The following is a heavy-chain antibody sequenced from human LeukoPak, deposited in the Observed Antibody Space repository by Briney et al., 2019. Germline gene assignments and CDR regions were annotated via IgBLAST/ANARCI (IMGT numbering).Heavy chain of an antibody. V-gene: IGHV1-8*01. J-gene: IGHJ5*02. CDR1: GYTFTSSD. CDR2: MNPNSGNT. D-gene: IGHD6-13*01. Sequence: ASVKVSCKASGYTFTSSDINWVRQATGQGLEWMGWMNPNSGNTGYAQKFQGRVTMTRNTSISTAYMELSSLRSEDTAVYYCARGGSFSAGCSSSWVNWFDPWGQGTLVTVSS. CDR3: ARGGSFSAGCSSSWVNWFDP.